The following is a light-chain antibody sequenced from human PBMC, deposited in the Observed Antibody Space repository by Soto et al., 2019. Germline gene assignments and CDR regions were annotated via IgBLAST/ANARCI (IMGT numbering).Light chain of an antibody. CDR2: VAS. Sequence: EIVLTQSPDTLSLSPGERATLSCRASQSVSSNNLAWYQHKPGQPPRLLIYVASRRATGIPDRFSGSGSGSEFTLTITRLEPEDFAVYYCEQHGSGPWTFGQGTKGEIK. V-gene: IGKV3-20*01. CDR1: QSVSSNN. CDR3: EQHGSGPWT. J-gene: IGKJ1*01.